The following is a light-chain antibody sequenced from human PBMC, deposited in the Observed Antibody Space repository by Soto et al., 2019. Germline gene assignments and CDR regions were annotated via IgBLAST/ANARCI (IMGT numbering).Light chain of an antibody. Sequence: EIVLTQSPATLSLSPGERATLSCRASQSISRYLAWYQQKPGQAPRLLIYDASNRAAGIPVRFSGSGSGTDFTLTISSLEPEEFAIYYCQHRSDWLTFGGGTKVEIK. CDR3: QHRSDWLT. J-gene: IGKJ4*01. V-gene: IGKV3-11*01. CDR2: DAS. CDR1: QSISRY.